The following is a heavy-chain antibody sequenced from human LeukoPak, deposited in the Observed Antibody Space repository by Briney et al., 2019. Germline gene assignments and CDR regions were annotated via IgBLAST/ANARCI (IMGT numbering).Heavy chain of an antibody. J-gene: IGHJ4*02. D-gene: IGHD5-12*01. CDR2: ISTHNGKT. Sequence: ASVKVSCEASGYPFSTYGISWVRQAPGQGLQWMAWISTHNGKTDYAQNFQDRVTVTRDTSTSTVYMELRSLRSDDMAVYFCARDVGTTHFDFWGQGTLVTVSS. CDR1: GYPFSTYG. V-gene: IGHV1-18*03. CDR3: ARDVGTTHFDF.